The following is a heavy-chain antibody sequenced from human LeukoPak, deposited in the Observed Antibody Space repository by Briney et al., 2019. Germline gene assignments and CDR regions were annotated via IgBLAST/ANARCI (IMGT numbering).Heavy chain of an antibody. CDR1: GYTFTSYG. J-gene: IGHJ5*02. Sequence: GASVKVSCKASGYTFTSYGISWVRQAPGQGLEWMGWMNPNSGNTGYAQKFQGRVTMTRNTSISTAYMELSSLRSEDTAVYYCARGDDYGDPYVSGGWFDPWGQGTLVTVSS. V-gene: IGHV1-8*02. CDR2: MNPNSGNT. CDR3: ARGDDYGDPYVSGGWFDP. D-gene: IGHD4-17*01.